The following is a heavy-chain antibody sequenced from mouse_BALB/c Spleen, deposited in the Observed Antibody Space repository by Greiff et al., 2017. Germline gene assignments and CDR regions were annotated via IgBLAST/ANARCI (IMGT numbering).Heavy chain of an antibody. CDR3: KNDYYGSRDFDY. D-gene: IGHD1-1*01. CDR2: IDPVNGDT. CDR1: GFNIKDYY. J-gene: IGHJ2*01. V-gene: IGHV14-4*02. Sequence: EVQLQQSGAELVRSGASVKLSCTASGFNIKDYYMHWVKQMPDQGLEWIGWIDPVNGDTEYAPKFQGKATMTADTASNTAYLQLSSLTSEDTAVYYCKNDYYGSRDFDYWGQGTTLTVSS.